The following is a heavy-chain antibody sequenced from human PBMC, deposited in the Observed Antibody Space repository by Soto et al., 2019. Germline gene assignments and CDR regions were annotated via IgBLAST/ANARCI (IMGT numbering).Heavy chain of an antibody. CDR2: INPNSGGT. Sequence: ASVKVSCKASGYTFTGYYMHWVRQAPGQGLEWMGWINPNSGGTNYAQKFQGRVTMTRDTSISTAYMELSRLRSDDTAVYYCASSLITMVRGVIINYYGMDVWGQGTKVTFS. J-gene: IGHJ6*02. D-gene: IGHD3-10*01. CDR1: GYTFTGYY. V-gene: IGHV1-2*02. CDR3: ASSLITMVRGVIINYYGMDV.